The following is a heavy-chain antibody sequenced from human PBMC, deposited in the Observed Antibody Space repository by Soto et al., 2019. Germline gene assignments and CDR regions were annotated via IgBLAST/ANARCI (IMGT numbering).Heavy chain of an antibody. CDR1: GFSLSTTGVG. J-gene: IGHJ5*02. Sequence: QITLKESGPTLVRPTQTLTLTCTFSGFSLSTTGVGVGWIRQPPGKALEWLALIYWDDDKRYSPSLKSRLTITKDTSKNEVILTMTNLDPVDTGTYYCAQSLRDYGLGRERASYFDPWGQGTLVTVSS. CDR3: AQSLRDYGLGRERASYFDP. CDR2: IYWDDDK. V-gene: IGHV2-5*02. D-gene: IGHD3-10*01.